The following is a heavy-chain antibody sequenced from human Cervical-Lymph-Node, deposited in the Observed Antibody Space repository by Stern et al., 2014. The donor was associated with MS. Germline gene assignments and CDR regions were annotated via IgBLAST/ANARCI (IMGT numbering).Heavy chain of an antibody. V-gene: IGHV3-9*01. J-gene: IGHJ6*02. CDR2: ISRNSGTR. CDR1: GFNFDDFA. CDR3: AKDINKSGHDMDYVLDV. D-gene: IGHD3-9*01. Sequence: VQLVESGGALAQPGRSLRLSCTASGFNFDDFAMHWVRQVPGRGLEWVAGISRNSGTRYYAGSGQGRFTVSRDNARNSLYLQMDFLRHEDTAHYYCAKDINKSGHDMDYVLDVWGHGTAVTVPS.